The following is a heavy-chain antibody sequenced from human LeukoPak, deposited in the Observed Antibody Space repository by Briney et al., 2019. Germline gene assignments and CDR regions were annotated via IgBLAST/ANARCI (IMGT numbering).Heavy chain of an antibody. CDR2: FDPEDGET. CDR1: GYTLTELS. Sequence: DSVKVSCKVSGYTLTELSMHWVRQAPGKGLEWMGGFDPEDGETIYAQKFQGRVTMTEDTSTDTAYMELSSLRSEDTAVYYCATSIESTVTLYYFDYWGQGTLVTVSS. D-gene: IGHD4-17*01. J-gene: IGHJ4*02. V-gene: IGHV1-24*01. CDR3: ATSIESTVTLYYFDY.